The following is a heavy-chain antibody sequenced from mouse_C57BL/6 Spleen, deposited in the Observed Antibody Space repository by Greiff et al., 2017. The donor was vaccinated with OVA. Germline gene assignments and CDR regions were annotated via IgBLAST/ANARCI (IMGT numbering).Heavy chain of an antibody. J-gene: IGHJ3*01. CDR2: IYPGSGST. D-gene: IGHD2-4*01. Sequence: QVQLQQPGAELVKPGASVKMSCKASGYTFTSYWITWVKQRPGQGLEWIGDIYPGSGSTNYNEKFKSKATLTVDTSSSTAYMQLSSLTSEDSAVYYCARGGGTYYDDGAYWGQGTLVTVSA. V-gene: IGHV1-55*01. CDR1: GYTFTSYW. CDR3: ARGGGTYYDDGAY.